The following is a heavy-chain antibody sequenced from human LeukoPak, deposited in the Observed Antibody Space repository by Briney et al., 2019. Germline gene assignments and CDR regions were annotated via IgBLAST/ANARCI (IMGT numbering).Heavy chain of an antibody. V-gene: IGHV4-59*01. CDR3: ARTTEGGYSYGYFYYYMDV. D-gene: IGHD5-18*01. CDR1: GGSISSYY. J-gene: IGHJ6*03. Sequence: PSETLSLTCTVSGGSISSYYWSWIRQPPGKGLEWIGYIYYSGSTNYKSSLKNRVTISVDTSKNQFSLKLSSVTAADTAVYYCARTTEGGYSYGYFYYYMDVWGKGTTVTISS. CDR2: IYYSGST.